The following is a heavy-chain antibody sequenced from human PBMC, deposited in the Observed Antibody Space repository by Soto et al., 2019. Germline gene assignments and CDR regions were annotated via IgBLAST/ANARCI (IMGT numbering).Heavy chain of an antibody. CDR1: GGSISSLY. CDR3: ARLWFSSGWYVDN. Sequence: QVQLQESGPRLVKPSETLSLTCTVSGGSISSLYWSWIRQPPGKGLEWIGYIHYSGNTDYNPSLKSRVTISVDTSRNQFSLRLNSVTAADTAVYYCARLWFSSGWYVDNWGQGTLVTVSS. V-gene: IGHV4-59*08. D-gene: IGHD6-19*01. J-gene: IGHJ4*02. CDR2: IHYSGNT.